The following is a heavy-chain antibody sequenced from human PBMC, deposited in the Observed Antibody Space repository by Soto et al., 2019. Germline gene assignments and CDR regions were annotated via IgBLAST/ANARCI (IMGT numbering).Heavy chain of an antibody. D-gene: IGHD2-15*01. V-gene: IGHV3-23*01. CDR1: GFKFNSYT. CDR2: IRGDGSST. CDR3: ARPVVVDTIYYYYMDV. Sequence: EVQLLESGGGLVQPGGSLRLSCAASGFKFNSYTMGWVRQAPGKGLVWVSAIRGDGSSTYYADFVKGRFTISRDNSKNTLSLQMTRLRAEDKAVYYCARPVVVDTIYYYYMDVWGRGTTVTVSS. J-gene: IGHJ6*03.